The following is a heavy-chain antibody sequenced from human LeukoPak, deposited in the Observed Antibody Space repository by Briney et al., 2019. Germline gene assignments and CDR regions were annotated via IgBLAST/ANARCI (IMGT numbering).Heavy chain of an antibody. CDR2: IYYSGST. Sequence: SETLSLTCTVSGGSISSYYWSWIRQPPGKGLEWIGYIYYSGSTNYNPSLKGRVTISVDTSKNQFSLKLSSVTAADTAVYYCAAWGLVAGNGTSAFDIWGQGTMVTASS. V-gene: IGHV4-59*01. J-gene: IGHJ3*02. CDR3: AAWGLVAGNGTSAFDI. CDR1: GGSISSYY. D-gene: IGHD6-19*01.